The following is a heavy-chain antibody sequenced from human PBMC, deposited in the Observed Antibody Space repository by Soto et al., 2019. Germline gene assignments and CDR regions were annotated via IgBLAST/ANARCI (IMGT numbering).Heavy chain of an antibody. J-gene: IGHJ6*02. CDR1: GGTFSSYA. Sequence: GASVKVSCKASGGTFSSYAISWVRQAPGQGLEWMGGIIPIFGTANYAQKFQGRVTITADESTSTAYMELSSLRSEDTAVYYCARVGYSGSYYIRPGYYGMDVWGQGTTVTVSS. V-gene: IGHV1-69*13. D-gene: IGHD1-26*01. CDR2: IIPIFGTA. CDR3: ARVGYSGSYYIRPGYYGMDV.